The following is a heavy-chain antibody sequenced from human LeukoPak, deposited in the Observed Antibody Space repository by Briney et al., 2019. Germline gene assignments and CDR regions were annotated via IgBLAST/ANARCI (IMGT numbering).Heavy chain of an antibody. D-gene: IGHD2-2*01. CDR1: GYTFTGYY. V-gene: IGHV1-2*02. Sequence: ASVKVSCKASGYTFTGYYMHWVRQAPGQGLEWMGWINPNSGGTNYAQKFQGRVTMTRDTSISTAYMGLSRLRSDDTAVYYCARDRGYCSSTSCYEFDPWGQGTLVTVSS. CDR2: INPNSGGT. CDR3: ARDRGYCSSTSCYEFDP. J-gene: IGHJ5*02.